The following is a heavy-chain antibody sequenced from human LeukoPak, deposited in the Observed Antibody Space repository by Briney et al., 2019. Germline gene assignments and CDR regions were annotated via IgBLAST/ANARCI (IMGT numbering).Heavy chain of an antibody. CDR1: GYTFSDYY. CDR3: ARERYDSRAMDY. Sequence: ASVKVPCKASGYTFSDYYMHWVRQAPGQGLEWMGWINSNSGGTNYAQKFQGRVTMTRDTSISTVYMELSRLRSDDTAVYYCARERYDSRAMDYWGQGTLVTVSS. J-gene: IGHJ4*02. CDR2: INSNSGGT. V-gene: IGHV1-2*02. D-gene: IGHD3-22*01.